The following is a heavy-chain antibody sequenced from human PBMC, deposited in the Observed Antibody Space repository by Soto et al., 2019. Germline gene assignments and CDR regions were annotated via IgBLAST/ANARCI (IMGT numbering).Heavy chain of an antibody. J-gene: IGHJ5*02. Sequence: SVNVSCNASGYTFTGYYMHWVRQAPLQVLEWMVWINPNSGGTNYAQKFQGRVTMTRDTSISTAYMELSRLRSDDTAVYYCARAWYYDFWSGYSPSRLDPWGQGTLVTVSS. CDR3: ARAWYYDFWSGYSPSRLDP. CDR1: GYTFTGYY. V-gene: IGHV1-2*02. D-gene: IGHD3-3*01. CDR2: INPNSGGT.